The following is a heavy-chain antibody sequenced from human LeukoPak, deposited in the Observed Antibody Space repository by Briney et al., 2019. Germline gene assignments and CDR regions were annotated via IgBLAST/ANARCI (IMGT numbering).Heavy chain of an antibody. D-gene: IGHD2-2*03. V-gene: IGHV4-30-2*01. J-gene: IGHJ4*02. CDR1: GGSISSGGYS. Sequence: SETLSLTCAVSGGSISSGGYSWSWIRQPPGTGLEWIGYIYHSGSTYYNPSLKSRVTISVDRSKNQFSLKLSSVTAADTVVYYCARVGYSLDIDYWGQGTLVTVSS. CDR2: IYHSGST. CDR3: ARVGYSLDIDY.